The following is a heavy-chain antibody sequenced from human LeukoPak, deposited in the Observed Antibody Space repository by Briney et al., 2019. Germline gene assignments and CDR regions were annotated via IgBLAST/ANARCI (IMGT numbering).Heavy chain of an antibody. D-gene: IGHD3-22*01. CDR1: GYTFTGYY. V-gene: IGHV1-2*02. CDR2: INPNSGGT. Sequence: ASVKVSCKASGYTFTGYYMHWVRQAPGQGLEWMGWINPNSGGTNYAQKFQGRVTMTRDTSISTAYMELSRLRSDDTAVYYCARDGEGYYESSGYYYFQHWGQGTLVTVSS. J-gene: IGHJ1*01. CDR3: ARDGEGYYESSGYYYFQH.